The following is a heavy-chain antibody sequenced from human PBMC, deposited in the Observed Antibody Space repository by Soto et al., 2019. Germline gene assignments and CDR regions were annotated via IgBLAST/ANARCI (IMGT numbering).Heavy chain of an antibody. CDR1: GGSFSSGDYY. CDR3: ARSVILTGGSYKGLIRLHYFDT. CDR2: IYHSGSA. Sequence: SSETLSLTCDVYGGSFSSGDYYWSWIRQPPGKGREWIGYIYHSGSANYTPSLKSRVTLSLDESKNAFSLNVDSVTAADTAVYYCARSVILTGGSYKGLIRLHYFDTWGPGTLVTVSS. V-gene: IGHV4-30-2*01. J-gene: IGHJ4*02. D-gene: IGHD3-9*01.